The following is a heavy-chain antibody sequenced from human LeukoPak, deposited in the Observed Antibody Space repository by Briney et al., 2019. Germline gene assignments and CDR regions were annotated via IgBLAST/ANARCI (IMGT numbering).Heavy chain of an antibody. CDR2: IYTSGST. CDR1: GASISSYY. D-gene: IGHD5-12*01. CDR3: ARGIRWAARGYSGYDGPTRFDP. Sequence: SETLSLTCTLSGASISSYYWSWNRPPAGKGLEWIGRIYTSGSTNYNPSLKSRVAMSVDTTKNQFSLKLSSVTAADTAVYYCARGIRWAARGYSGYDGPTRFDPWGQGTLVTVSS. J-gene: IGHJ5*02. V-gene: IGHV4-4*07.